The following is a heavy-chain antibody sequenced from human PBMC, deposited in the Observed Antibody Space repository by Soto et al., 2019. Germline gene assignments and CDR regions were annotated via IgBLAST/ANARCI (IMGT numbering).Heavy chain of an antibody. J-gene: IGHJ3*02. Sequence: QVQLQQWGAGLLKPSETLSLTCAVYGGFVSSGNYYWSWIRQPPGKGLEWIGEMSHSGGTHFNPSLKSRVTISVETSKNQFYLKMSAVTAADTALYYCARVERGTATTVVDAFDIWGPGTMVTVSS. CDR1: GGFVSSGNYY. CDR3: ARVERGTATTVVDAFDI. V-gene: IGHV4-34*01. CDR2: MSHSGGT. D-gene: IGHD1-1*01.